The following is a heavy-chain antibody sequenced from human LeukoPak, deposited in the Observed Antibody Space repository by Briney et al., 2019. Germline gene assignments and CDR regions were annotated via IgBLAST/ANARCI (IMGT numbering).Heavy chain of an antibody. J-gene: IGHJ3*02. CDR1: GFTFSSCG. Sequence: PGGSLRLSCAASGFTFSSCGMHWVRQAPGKGLEWVAFIQYDGGSKFYADSVKGRFTISRDNSKNTLYLRMNSLRAEDTAVYYCANEPGIQTTHVGGPEGHDAFDIWGQGTMVTVSS. D-gene: IGHD4-11*01. V-gene: IGHV3-30*02. CDR3: ANEPGIQTTHVGGPEGHDAFDI. CDR2: IQYDGGSK.